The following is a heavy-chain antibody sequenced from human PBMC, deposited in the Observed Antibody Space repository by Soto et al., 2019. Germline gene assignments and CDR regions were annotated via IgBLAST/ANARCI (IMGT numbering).Heavy chain of an antibody. CDR3: ARHRARNWFDP. Sequence: PSETLSLTCIVSGGTISSSSYYWGWIRQPPGKGLEWIGSIYYSGNTYYNPYLQSRVTISVDTTKHQFSLKRSSVTAADTAVFYCARHRARNWFDPWGQGTLVTVSS. J-gene: IGHJ5*02. V-gene: IGHV4-39*01. D-gene: IGHD6-6*01. CDR1: GGTISSSSYY. CDR2: IYYSGNT.